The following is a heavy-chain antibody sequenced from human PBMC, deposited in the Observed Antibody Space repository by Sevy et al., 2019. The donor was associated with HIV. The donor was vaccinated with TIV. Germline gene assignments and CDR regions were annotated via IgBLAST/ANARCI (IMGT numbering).Heavy chain of an antibody. CDR1: GYTFSVHY. Sequence: ASVKVSCSTSGYTFSVHYIYWVRQAAGQGLEWMGWINPNTGDTNLSPKFQGRVTMTRDSSINTAYMELSRLTSADTAVYFCARLGYSDPGGHDYGGGADYFDYWGQGTLVTVSS. J-gene: IGHJ4*02. V-gene: IGHV1-2*02. CDR3: ARLGYSDPGGHDYGGGADYFDY. D-gene: IGHD3-22*01. CDR2: INPNTGDT.